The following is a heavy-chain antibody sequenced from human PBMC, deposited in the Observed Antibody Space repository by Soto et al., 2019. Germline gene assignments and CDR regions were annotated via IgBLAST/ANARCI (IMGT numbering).Heavy chain of an antibody. CDR2: IYYSGST. J-gene: IGHJ6*02. D-gene: IGHD6-13*01. CDR1: GGSISSGGYY. V-gene: IGHV4-31*03. Sequence: QVQQQESGPGLVKPSQTLSLTCTVSGGSISSGGYYWSWIRQHPGKGLEWIGYIYYSGSTYYNPSLKSRVTISVDTSKNQFSLKLSSVTAADTAVYYCARSPLIAAAGSNYYYGMDVWGQGTTVTVSS. CDR3: ARSPLIAAAGSNYYYGMDV.